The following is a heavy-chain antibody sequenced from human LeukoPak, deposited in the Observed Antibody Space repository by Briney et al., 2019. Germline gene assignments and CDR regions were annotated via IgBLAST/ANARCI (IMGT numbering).Heavy chain of an antibody. V-gene: IGHV1-18*01. CDR3: AREVMGYCSGGSCYSAYDY. J-gene: IGHJ4*02. D-gene: IGHD2-15*01. CDR1: GYTFTSYG. CDR2: ISAYNGNT. Sequence: ASVKVSCKASGYTFTSYGISWVRQAPGQGLEWMGWISAYNGNTNYAQKLQGRVTMTTDTSTSTAYMELRSLRSDDTAVYYCAREVMGYCSGGSCYSAYDYWSQGTLVTVSS.